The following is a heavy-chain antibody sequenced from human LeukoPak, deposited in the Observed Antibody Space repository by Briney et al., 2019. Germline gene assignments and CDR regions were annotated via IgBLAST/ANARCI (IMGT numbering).Heavy chain of an antibody. J-gene: IGHJ4*02. CDR1: GFTFSSYS. D-gene: IGHD6-19*01. CDR2: ISSSSSYI. V-gene: IGHV3-21*01. CDR3: ARDKGSGWYGEFDY. Sequence: GGSLRLSCAASGFTFSSYSMNWVRQAPGKGLEWVSSISSSSSYIYYADSVKGRFTISRDNAKNSLYLQMNSLRAVDTAVYYCARDKGSGWYGEFDYWGQGTLVTVSS.